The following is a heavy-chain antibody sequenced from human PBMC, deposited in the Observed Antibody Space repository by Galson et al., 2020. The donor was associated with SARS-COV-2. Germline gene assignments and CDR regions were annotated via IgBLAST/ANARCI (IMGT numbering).Heavy chain of an antibody. CDR2: IWYDGSNK. CDR3: AKTLGDGYNTGYYGMDV. D-gene: IGHD5-12*01. J-gene: IGHJ6*02. CDR1: GFTFSSYG. V-gene: IGHV3-33*06. Sequence: QAGGSLRLSCAASGFTFSSYGMHWVRQAPGKGLEWVAVIWYDGSNKYYADSVKGRFTISRDNSKNTLYLQMNSLRAEDTAVYYCAKTLGDGYNTGYYGMDVWGQGTTVTVSS.